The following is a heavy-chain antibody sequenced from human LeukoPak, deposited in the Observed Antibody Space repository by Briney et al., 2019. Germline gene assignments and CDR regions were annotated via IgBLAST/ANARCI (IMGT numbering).Heavy chain of an antibody. D-gene: IGHD6-19*01. CDR3: ARRAVGYSSGWYYFDY. CDR1: GGSISSYY. CDR2: IYYSGST. V-gene: IGHV4-59*01. Sequence: SETLSLTCTVSGGSISSYYWSWIRQPPGKGLEWIGYIYYSGSTNYSPSLKSRVTISVDTSKNQFSLKLSSVTAADTAVYYCARRAVGYSSGWYYFDYWGQGTLVTVSS. J-gene: IGHJ4*02.